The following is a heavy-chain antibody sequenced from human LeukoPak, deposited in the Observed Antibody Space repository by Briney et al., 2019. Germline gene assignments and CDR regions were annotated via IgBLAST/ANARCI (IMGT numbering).Heavy chain of an antibody. J-gene: IGHJ4*02. D-gene: IGHD2-2*01. CDR3: AKDTGIVVVPAGGIDY. Sequence: PGGSLRLSCAASGFTFDDYAMHWVRQAPGKGLEWVSGISWNSGSIGYADSVKGRFTISRDNAKNSLYLQMNSLRAEDTALYYCAKDTGIVVVPAGGIDYWGQGTLVTVSS. V-gene: IGHV3-9*01. CDR1: GFTFDDYA. CDR2: ISWNSGSI.